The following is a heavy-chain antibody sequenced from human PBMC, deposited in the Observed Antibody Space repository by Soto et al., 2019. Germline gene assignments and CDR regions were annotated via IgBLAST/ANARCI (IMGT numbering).Heavy chain of an antibody. CDR2: ISHDGSNK. D-gene: IGHD5-18*01. CDR3: AKGYSYGTDFDY. J-gene: IGHJ4*02. Sequence: PGGSLRLSCAASGFTFSSYGMHWVRQAPGKGLEWVAVISHDGSNKYYADSVKGRFTISRDNSKNTLYLQMNSLRAEDTAVYYCAKGYSYGTDFDYWGQGTLVTVSS. V-gene: IGHV3-30*18. CDR1: GFTFSSYG.